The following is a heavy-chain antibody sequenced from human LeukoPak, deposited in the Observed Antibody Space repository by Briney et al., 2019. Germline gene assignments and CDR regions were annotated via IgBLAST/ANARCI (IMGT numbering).Heavy chain of an antibody. Sequence: ASVKVSCKASGYTFTSYDINWVRQATGQGLEWMGWMNPNSGNTGYAQKFQGRVTITRNTSISTAYMELSSLRSEDTAVYYCVRDTVAADAFDIWGQGTMVTVSS. V-gene: IGHV1-8*03. CDR2: MNPNSGNT. J-gene: IGHJ3*02. CDR1: GYTFTSYD. CDR3: VRDTVAADAFDI. D-gene: IGHD6-19*01.